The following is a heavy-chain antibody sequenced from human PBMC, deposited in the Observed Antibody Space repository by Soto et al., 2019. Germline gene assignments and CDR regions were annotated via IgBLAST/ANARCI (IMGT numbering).Heavy chain of an antibody. CDR2: ISAYNGDT. D-gene: IGHD6-6*01. V-gene: IGHV1-18*01. CDR1: GYTFTNYG. Sequence: QVQLLQSGAEVKKPGASVKVSCKASGYTFTNYGITWVRQAPGQGLEWMGWISAYNGDTHNTQRLQGRVTMTTDTSTSTAHMELRGLRSDDTAVYYWARVRQLVGYFYYSMDVWGKGTTVTVSS. CDR3: ARVRQLVGYFYYSMDV. J-gene: IGHJ6*03.